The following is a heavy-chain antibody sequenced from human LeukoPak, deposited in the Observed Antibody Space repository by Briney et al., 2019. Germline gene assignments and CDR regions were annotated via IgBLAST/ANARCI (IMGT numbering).Heavy chain of an antibody. D-gene: IGHD6-19*01. Sequence: ASVKVSCKASGYTFTSYDINWLRQATGQGLEWMGWMNPNSGNTGYAQKFQGRVTMTRNTSISTAYMELSSLRSEDTAVYYCARDLGIAVVGEAFDIWGQGTMVTVSS. CDR3: ARDLGIAVVGEAFDI. CDR2: MNPNSGNT. V-gene: IGHV1-8*01. J-gene: IGHJ3*02. CDR1: GYTFTSYD.